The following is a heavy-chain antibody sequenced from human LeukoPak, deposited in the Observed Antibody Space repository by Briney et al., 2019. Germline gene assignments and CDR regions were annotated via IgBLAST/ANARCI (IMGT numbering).Heavy chain of an antibody. CDR1: GLSFSFYA. CDR2: ISGGGAGT. V-gene: IGHV3-23*01. D-gene: IGHD1-1*01. J-gene: IGHJ4*02. Sequence: TGGSLRLSCAASGLSFSFYAMSWVRQAPGKGLEWVSSISGGGAGTYYADSVRGRFTIYRDNSKNTLYLQMNSLRAEDTALYYCAKDFVRYNIQFDYWGQGALVTVSS. CDR3: AKDFVRYNIQFDY.